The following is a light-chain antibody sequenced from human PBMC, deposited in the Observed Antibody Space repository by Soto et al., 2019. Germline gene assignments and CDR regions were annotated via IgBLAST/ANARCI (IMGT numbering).Light chain of an antibody. V-gene: IGKV1-5*01. CDR1: QSITTF. J-gene: IGKJ4*01. Sequence: DIQMTQSPSTLSASIGDRVTFTCRASQSITTFLAWYQQKPGKAPQILIYDASKLEPGVPSRLSGGGSGTEFTLTISSLQPDDFATYYCQQYSTYPLTFGGGTRVEIK. CDR2: DAS. CDR3: QQYSTYPLT.